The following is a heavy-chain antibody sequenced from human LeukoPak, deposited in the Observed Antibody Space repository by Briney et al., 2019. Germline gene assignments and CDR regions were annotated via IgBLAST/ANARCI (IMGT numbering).Heavy chain of an antibody. J-gene: IGHJ6*02. Sequence: GGSLRLSCAASRFTFSSYWMHWVRQAPGKGLVWVSRINSDGSSTTYADSVKGRFTISRDNAKNTLYLQMNSLRVEDTAVYYCARSAPYSYYGMDVWGQGTTVTVSS. CDR2: INSDGSST. CDR1: RFTFSSYW. CDR3: ARSAPYSYYGMDV. V-gene: IGHV3-74*01.